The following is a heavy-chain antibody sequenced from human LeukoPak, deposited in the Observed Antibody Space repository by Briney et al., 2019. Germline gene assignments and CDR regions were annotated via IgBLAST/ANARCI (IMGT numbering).Heavy chain of an antibody. CDR2: ISAYNGNT. V-gene: IGHV1-18*01. D-gene: IGHD1-1*01. Sequence: ASVKVSCKASGYTFTSYGISWVRQAPGQGLEWMGWISAYNGNTNYAQKLQGRVTMTTDTSTSTAYMELRSLRSDDTAVYYCARDGYNWNTREYRKDGWGQGNTGNGS. CDR1: GYTFTSYG. CDR3: ARDGYNWNTREYRKDG. J-gene: IGHJ6*02.